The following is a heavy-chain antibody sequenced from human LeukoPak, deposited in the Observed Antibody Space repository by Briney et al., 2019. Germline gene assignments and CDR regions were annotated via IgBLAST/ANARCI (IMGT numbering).Heavy chain of an antibody. J-gene: IGHJ3*02. Sequence: GGSLRLSCAASGFTFSSYAMSWVRQAPGKGLEWVSAISGSGGSTYYADSVKGRFTISRDNSKNTLYLQMNSLRAEDTAVYYCAKDLGLSEVYYYDSSGYLGAFDIWGQGTMVTVSS. D-gene: IGHD3-22*01. V-gene: IGHV3-23*01. CDR3: AKDLGLSEVYYYDSSGYLGAFDI. CDR2: ISGSGGST. CDR1: GFTFSSYA.